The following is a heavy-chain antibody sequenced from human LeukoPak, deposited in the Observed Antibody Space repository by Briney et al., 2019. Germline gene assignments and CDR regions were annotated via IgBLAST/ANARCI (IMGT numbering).Heavy chain of an antibody. J-gene: IGHJ4*02. Sequence: GGSLRLSCAASGFTFSSYWMHWVRQAPGKGLVWVSRINSDGSSTSYADSVKGRFTISRDNSKNTLYLQMNSLRAEDTAVYYCAKDLIFGVVTTYYFDYWGQGALVTVSS. CDR3: AKDLIFGVVTTYYFDY. V-gene: IGHV3-74*01. CDR2: INSDGSST. CDR1: GFTFSSYW. D-gene: IGHD3-3*01.